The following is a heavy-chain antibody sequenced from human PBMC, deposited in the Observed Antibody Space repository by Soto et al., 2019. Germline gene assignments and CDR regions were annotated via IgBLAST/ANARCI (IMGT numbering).Heavy chain of an antibody. CDR2: ISGSGGST. Sequence: SGGSLRLSCAASGFTFSSYAMSWVRQAPGKGLEWVSAISGSGGSTYYADSVKGRFTISRDNSKNTLYLQMDSLRAEDTAVYYCAKDWAPSTPYYFDYWGQGTLVTVSS. CDR3: AKDWAPSTPYYFDY. V-gene: IGHV3-23*01. J-gene: IGHJ4*02. CDR1: GFTFSSYA. D-gene: IGHD3-16*01.